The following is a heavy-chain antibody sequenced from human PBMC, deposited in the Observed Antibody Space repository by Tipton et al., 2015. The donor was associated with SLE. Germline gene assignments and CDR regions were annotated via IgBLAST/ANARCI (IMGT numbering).Heavy chain of an antibody. CDR1: GFTFSSET. CDR3: APVLTGYYGMDV. CDR2: IYGGDSTT. D-gene: IGHD4/OR15-4a*01. V-gene: IGHV3-23*03. J-gene: IGHJ6*02. Sequence: SLRLSCAASGFTFSSETMSWVRQAPGKGLEWVSIIYGGDSTTYYADSVKGRFTLSRDDSKNTLYLQMNSLRAEDTAVYYCAPVLTGYYGMDVWGQGTTVTVSS.